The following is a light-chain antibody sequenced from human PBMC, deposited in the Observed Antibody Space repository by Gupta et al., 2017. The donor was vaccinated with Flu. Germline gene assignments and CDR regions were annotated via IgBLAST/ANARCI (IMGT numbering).Light chain of an antibody. J-gene: IGLJ1*01. V-gene: IGLV2-23*01. CDR3: CSYAGSSTSYV. CDR1: SSDVGSYNL. Sequence: ITISCTGTSSDVGSYNLVSWYQQHPGKAPKLMIYEGSKRPSGVSNRFSGSKSGNTASLTISGLQAEDEADYYCCSYAGSSTSYVFGTGTKVTVL. CDR2: EGS.